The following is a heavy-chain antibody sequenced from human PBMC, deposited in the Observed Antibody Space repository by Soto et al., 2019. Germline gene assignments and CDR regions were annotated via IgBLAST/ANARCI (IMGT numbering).Heavy chain of an antibody. D-gene: IGHD1-26*01. Sequence: PGESLKISCKGSGYSFTSYWISWVRQMPGKGLEWMGRIDPSDSYTNYSPSFQGHVTISADKSISTAYLQWSSLKASDTAMYYCARHLVSFCFRGSYWPWGQGTLVTVSS. CDR3: ARHLVSFCFRGSYWP. V-gene: IGHV5-10-1*01. J-gene: IGHJ5*02. CDR1: GYSFTSYW. CDR2: IDPSDSYT.